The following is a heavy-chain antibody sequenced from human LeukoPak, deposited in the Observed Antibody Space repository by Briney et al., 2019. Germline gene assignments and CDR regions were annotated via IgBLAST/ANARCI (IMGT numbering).Heavy chain of an antibody. Sequence: PGGSLRLSCAPSGFTFSRHGMHWVRQAPGKGLEWVAIISNDGSRKYYAHSVEGRFTISRDNSKNTLYLQMNSLRAEDTAVYYCARAEDTAMVHPDYWGQGTLVTVSS. D-gene: IGHD5-18*01. J-gene: IGHJ4*02. CDR3: ARAEDTAMVHPDY. CDR1: GFTFSRHG. CDR2: ISNDGSRK. V-gene: IGHV3-30*03.